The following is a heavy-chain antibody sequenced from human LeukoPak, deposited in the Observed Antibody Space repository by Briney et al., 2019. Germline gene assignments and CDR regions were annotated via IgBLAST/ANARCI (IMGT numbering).Heavy chain of an antibody. V-gene: IGHV1-3*03. J-gene: IGHJ3*02. D-gene: IGHD3-3*01. CDR2: INAGNGNT. CDR3: ARGGRIRIFGEVIRTVKDDAFDI. Sequence: ASVKVSCKASGYTFTSYVMHWVRQAPGQRLEWMGRINAGNGNTKYSQEFQGRVTITRDTSASTAYMELSSLRSEDMAVYYCARGGRIRIFGEVIRTVKDDAFDIWGQGTMVTVSP. CDR1: GYTFTSYV.